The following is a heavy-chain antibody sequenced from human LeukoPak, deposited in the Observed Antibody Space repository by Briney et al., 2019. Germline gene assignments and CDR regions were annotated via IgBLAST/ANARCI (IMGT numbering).Heavy chain of an antibody. Sequence: SETLSLTCTVSGYSISSGYYWDCLRHSPGRGRECIGSIYHSGNTYPNLSLKGPVTISVATSQNHLSMKLISVTASDTADDSCARGRVGGCYVGYWGKGTLVTVSS. J-gene: IGHJ4*02. CDR2: IYHSGNT. V-gene: IGHV4-38-2*02. CDR1: GYSISSGYY. D-gene: IGHD3-22*01. CDR3: ARGRVGGCYVGY.